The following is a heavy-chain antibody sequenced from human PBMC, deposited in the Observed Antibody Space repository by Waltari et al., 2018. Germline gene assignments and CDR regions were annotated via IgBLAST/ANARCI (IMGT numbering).Heavy chain of an antibody. D-gene: IGHD6-19*01. J-gene: IGHJ6*02. CDR3: ARELVGYSSGWYRGYGMDV. V-gene: IGHV1-18*01. CDR1: GYTFTSYG. CDR2: ISAYNGNT. Sequence: QVQLVQSGAEVKKPGASVKVSCKASGYTFTSYGIRWVRQAPGQGREWMGWISAYNGNTNYAQKLQGRVTMTTDTSTSTALMELRSMRSDDTAVYYCARELVGYSSGWYRGYGMDVWGQGTTVTVSS.